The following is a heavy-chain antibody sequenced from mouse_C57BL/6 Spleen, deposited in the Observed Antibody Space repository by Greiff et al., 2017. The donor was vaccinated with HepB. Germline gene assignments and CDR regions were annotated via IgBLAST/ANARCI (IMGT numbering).Heavy chain of an antibody. Sequence: EVNLVESGGGLVKPGGSLKLSCAASGFTFSSYTMSWVRQTPEKRLEWVATISGGGGNTYYPDSVKGRFTISRDNAKNTLYLQMSSLRSEDTALYYCARREADYDEDAMDYWGQGTSVTVSS. J-gene: IGHJ4*01. CDR2: ISGGGGNT. D-gene: IGHD2-4*01. CDR3: ARREADYDEDAMDY. V-gene: IGHV5-9*01. CDR1: GFTFSSYT.